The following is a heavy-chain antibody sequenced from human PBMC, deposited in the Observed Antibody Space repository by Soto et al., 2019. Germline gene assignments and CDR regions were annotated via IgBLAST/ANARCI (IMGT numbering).Heavy chain of an antibody. J-gene: IGHJ4*02. CDR1: GFTFSNAW. Sequence: GGSLRLSCAASGFTFSNAWMSWVRQAPGKGLEWVGRIKSKTDGGTTDYAAPVKGRFTISRDDSKNTLYLQMNSLKTEDTAVYYCTTSPFLITFGGVIVFLPWGQGTLVTVSS. CDR3: TTSPFLITFGGVIVFLP. D-gene: IGHD3-16*02. CDR2: IKSKTDGGTT. V-gene: IGHV3-15*01.